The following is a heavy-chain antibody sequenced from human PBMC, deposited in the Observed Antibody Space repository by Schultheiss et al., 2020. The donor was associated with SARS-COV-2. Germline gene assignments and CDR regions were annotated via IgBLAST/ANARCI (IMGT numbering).Heavy chain of an antibody. CDR1: GFTVSSNY. J-gene: IGHJ3*02. CDR3: AVDRLTTVLAAFDI. V-gene: IGHV3-66*01. D-gene: IGHD4-17*01. CDR2: IYSGGST. Sequence: GESLKISCAASGFTVSSNYMSWVRQAPGKGLEWVSVIYSGGSTYYADSVKGRFTISRDNSKNTLYLQMNSLRAEDTAVYYCAVDRLTTVLAAFDIWGQGTMVTVSS.